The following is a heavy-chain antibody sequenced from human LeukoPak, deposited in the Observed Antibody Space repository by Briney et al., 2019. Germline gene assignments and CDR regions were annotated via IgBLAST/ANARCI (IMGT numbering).Heavy chain of an antibody. V-gene: IGHV3-30*02. J-gene: IGHJ6*03. CDR2: IRYDGSNK. D-gene: IGHD3-3*01. CDR3: ARDYDFWSGYYPSYYYYYMDV. CDR1: GFTFTTYG. Sequence: PGGSLRLSCAASGFTFTTYGMHWVRQAPGKGLEWVAFIRYDGSNKYNADSVKGRFTISRDNSKNTLYLQMNSLRAEDTAVYYCARDYDFWSGYYPSYYYYYMDVWGKGTTVTVSS.